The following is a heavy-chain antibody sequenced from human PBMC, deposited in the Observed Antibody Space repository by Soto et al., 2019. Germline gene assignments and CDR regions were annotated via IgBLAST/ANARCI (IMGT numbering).Heavy chain of an antibody. Sequence: SETLALTCTDPGGSIGSYYWIWIRQPPGKGLEWIGYIYNSEKTNFNPSLKSRVTISVDTSKNQFSLNLNTVTTADTGVYYCARASWGLWYFDLWGRGTLVT. J-gene: IGHJ2*01. CDR1: GGSIGSYY. V-gene: IGHV4-59*01. CDR3: ARASWGLWYFDL. CDR2: IYNSEKT. D-gene: IGHD7-27*01.